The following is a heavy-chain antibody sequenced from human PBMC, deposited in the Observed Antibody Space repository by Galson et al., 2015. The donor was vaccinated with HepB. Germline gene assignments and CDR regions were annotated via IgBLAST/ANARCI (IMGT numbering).Heavy chain of an antibody. Sequence: SLRLSCAASGFTFFAYSMTWVRQAPGKGLEWVSGVTGSGDSTYYADSVKGRFTISRDNPNNSLYLEMNNLRAEDTAVYYCARERGNIDYWGQGILITVSS. CDR3: ARERGNIDY. CDR2: VTGSGDST. V-gene: IGHV3-23*01. J-gene: IGHJ4*02. CDR1: GFTFFAYS.